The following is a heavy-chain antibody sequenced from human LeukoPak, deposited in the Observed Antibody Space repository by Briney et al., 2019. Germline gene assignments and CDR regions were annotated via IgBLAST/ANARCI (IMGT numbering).Heavy chain of an antibody. Sequence: PGGSLRLSCAASGFTFSNFNMSWVRQAPGKGLEWVSSISGSGSYIYYADSVKARFTISRDNAKNSLHLQMNSLRAEDTAVYYCARESVNCSSTSCYFIYYYYGMDVWGQGTTVTVSS. CDR3: ARESVNCSSTSCYFIYYYYGMDV. CDR2: ISGSGSYI. V-gene: IGHV3-21*01. CDR1: GFTFSNFN. J-gene: IGHJ6*02. D-gene: IGHD2-2*01.